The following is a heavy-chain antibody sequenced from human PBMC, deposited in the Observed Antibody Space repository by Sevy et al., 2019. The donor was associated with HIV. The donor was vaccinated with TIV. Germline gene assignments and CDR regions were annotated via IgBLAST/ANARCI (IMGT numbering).Heavy chain of an antibody. J-gene: IGHJ4*02. V-gene: IGHV3-23*01. D-gene: IGHD1-26*01. CDR1: GFTFNNFA. CDR3: AKGSATSRPYYFDY. CDR2: ITAGGGYT. Sequence: GGSLRLSCAASGFTFNNFAMTWVRQAPGNGLEWVSAITAGGGYTYHGDSVKGRFTISTDNSKNTLYLQMNSLRAEDTAVYYCAKGSATSRPYYFDYWGQGTLVTVSS.